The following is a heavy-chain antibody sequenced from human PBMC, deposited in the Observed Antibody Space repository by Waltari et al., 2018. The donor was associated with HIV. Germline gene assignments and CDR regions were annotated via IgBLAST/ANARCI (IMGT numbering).Heavy chain of an antibody. J-gene: IGHJ6*02. CDR3: ASTVYRGDYYYYGMDV. CDR1: GGTFSNYA. V-gene: IGHV1-69*13. D-gene: IGHD4-17*01. Sequence: QVQLVQSGAEVKKPGSSVKVSCKASGGTFSNYAISWVRQAPGQGLEWMGGIIPIVGSTNFAQNFQGRGTITADESTSTAYMELSSLRSEDTAVYYCASTVYRGDYYYYGMDVWGQGTTVTVSS. CDR2: IIPIVGST.